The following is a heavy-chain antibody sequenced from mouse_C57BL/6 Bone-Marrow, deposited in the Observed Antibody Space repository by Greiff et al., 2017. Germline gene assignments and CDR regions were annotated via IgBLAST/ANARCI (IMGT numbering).Heavy chain of an antibody. CDR2: IDPENGDT. CDR1: GFNIKDDY. CDR3: KITTGYYAMDY. V-gene: IGHV14-4*01. D-gene: IGHD2-4*01. Sequence: EVQLQQSGAELVRPGASVKLSCTASGFNIKDDYMHWVKQRPEQGLEWIGWIDPENGDTEYASKFQGKATITADTSSNTAYLQLSSLTSEDTAVYYCKITTGYYAMDYWGQGTSVTVSS. J-gene: IGHJ4*01.